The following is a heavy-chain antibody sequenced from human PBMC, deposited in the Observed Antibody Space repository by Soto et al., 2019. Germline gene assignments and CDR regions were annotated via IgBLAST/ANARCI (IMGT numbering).Heavy chain of an antibody. Sequence: ASVYVSCNTSGYRFTSYAMHWVLQAPGQRLEWMGWINAGNGNTKYSQKFQGRVTITRDTSASTAYMELSSLRSEDTAVYYCERSFDAPDAIGYWGQGSLVSVSS. CDR2: INAGNGNT. CDR1: GYRFTSYA. D-gene: IGHD2-2*01. CDR3: ERSFDAPDAIGY. V-gene: IGHV1-3*01. J-gene: IGHJ4*01.